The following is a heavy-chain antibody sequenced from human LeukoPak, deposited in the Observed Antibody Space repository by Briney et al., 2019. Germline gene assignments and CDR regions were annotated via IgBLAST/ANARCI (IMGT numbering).Heavy chain of an antibody. CDR2: IYHSGST. J-gene: IGHJ3*02. D-gene: IGHD3-22*01. Sequence: SETLSLTCAVSGGSISSGGYSWSWIRQPPGKGLEWIGYIYHSGSTYYNPSLKSRVTISVDRSKNQFSLKLSSVTAADTAVYYCARDPGLSSGYYDDAFDIWGQGTMVTVSS. CDR3: ARDPGLSSGYYDDAFDI. V-gene: IGHV4-30-2*01. CDR1: GGSISSGGYS.